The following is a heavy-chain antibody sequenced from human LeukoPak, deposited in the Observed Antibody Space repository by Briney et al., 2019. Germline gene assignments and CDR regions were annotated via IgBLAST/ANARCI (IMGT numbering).Heavy chain of an antibody. J-gene: IGHJ3*02. Sequence: GASVKVSCKASGYTFTSYGISWVRQAPGQGLEWMGWISAYNGNTNYAQKVQGRVTITTDTSTSTAYMELRSLRSDDTAVYYCACGSRQPDAFDIWGQGTMVTVSS. V-gene: IGHV1-18*01. CDR2: ISAYNGNT. CDR3: ACGSRQPDAFDI. CDR1: GYTFTSYG. D-gene: IGHD1-14*01.